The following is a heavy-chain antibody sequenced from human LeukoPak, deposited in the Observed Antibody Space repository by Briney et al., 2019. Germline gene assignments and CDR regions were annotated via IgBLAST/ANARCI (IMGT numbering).Heavy chain of an antibody. CDR2: IIPIFGTA. V-gene: IGHV1-69*05. D-gene: IGHD3-10*01. CDR3: ARMGYGSGSYYNGHDAFDI. J-gene: IGHJ3*02. CDR1: GGTFSSYA. Sequence: GASVKVSCKASGGTFSSYAISWVRQAPGQGLEWMGGIIPIFGTANYAQKFQGRVTITTDESTSTAYMELSSLRSEDTAVYYCARMGYGSGSYYNGHDAFDIWGQGTMVTVSS.